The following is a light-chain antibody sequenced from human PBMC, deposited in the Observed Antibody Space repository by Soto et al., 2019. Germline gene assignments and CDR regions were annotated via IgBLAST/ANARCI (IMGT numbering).Light chain of an antibody. V-gene: IGLV1-40*01. CDR2: GNS. Sequence: QSVLTQPPSVSGAPGQRVPSSCNGSRSNIGAGYYVHWYQQLPGPALKLLTHGNSNRPSGVPDRFTGSESGTLASLSITGLEAEAEADHYLQAYHSSLGGVVFGGGTPLTVL. CDR1: RSNIGAGYY. CDR3: QAYHSSLGGVV. J-gene: IGLJ2*01.